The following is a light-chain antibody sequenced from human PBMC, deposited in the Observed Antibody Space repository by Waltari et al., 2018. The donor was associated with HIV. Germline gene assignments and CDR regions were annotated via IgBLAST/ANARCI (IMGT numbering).Light chain of an antibody. J-gene: IGKJ4*01. Sequence: DIVMTQSPDSLAVSLGERATIDCKSRQSVLYNSNNKNYLAWYQHKPGQYPNLLIYWASTRESGVPDRFSGSGSGTDFTLTISSLQAEDVAVYYCQQYYSVPLTFGGGTKVEIK. CDR2: WAS. CDR1: QSVLYNSNNKNY. CDR3: QQYYSVPLT. V-gene: IGKV4-1*01.